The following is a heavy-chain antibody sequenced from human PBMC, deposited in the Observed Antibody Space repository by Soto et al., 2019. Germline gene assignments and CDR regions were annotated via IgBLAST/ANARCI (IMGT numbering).Heavy chain of an antibody. CDR2: IIPIFGTA. D-gene: IGHD3-22*01. J-gene: IGHJ6*02. V-gene: IGHV1-69*06. Sequence: QVQLVQSGAEVKKPGSSVKVSCKASGGTFSSYAISWVRQAPGQGLEWMGGIIPIFGTANYAQKFQGRVTITADKSTSTAYMELSSLRSEDTAVYSCASNYYDSSGYSPRDGMDVWGQGTTVTVSS. CDR1: GGTFSSYA. CDR3: ASNYYDSSGYSPRDGMDV.